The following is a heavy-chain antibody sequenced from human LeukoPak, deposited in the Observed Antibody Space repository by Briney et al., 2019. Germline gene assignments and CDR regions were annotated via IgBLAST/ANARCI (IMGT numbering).Heavy chain of an antibody. CDR1: GYTFTSYG. CDR3: ARLCGGHITMVRGAGGWFDP. Sequence: ASVKVSCKASGYTFTSYGISWVRQAPGQGLEWMGWISAYNGNTNYAQKLQGRVTMTTDTSTSTAYMELRSLRSDDTAVYYCARLCGGHITMVRGAGGWFDPWGQGTLVTVSS. J-gene: IGHJ5*02. CDR2: ISAYNGNT. V-gene: IGHV1-18*04. D-gene: IGHD3-10*01.